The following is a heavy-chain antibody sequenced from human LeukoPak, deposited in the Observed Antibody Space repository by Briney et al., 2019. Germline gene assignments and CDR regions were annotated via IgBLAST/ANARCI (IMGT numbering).Heavy chain of an antibody. CDR1: GGTFTSYA. J-gene: IGHJ4*02. CDR2: IIPIFGTA. V-gene: IGHV1-69*13. D-gene: IGHD5-24*01. CDR3: ARDQDRDGYNLDY. Sequence: SVKVSCKASGGTFTSYATSWVRQAPGQGLEWMGGIIPIFGTANYAQKFQGRVTITADESTSTAYMELSSLRSEDTAVYYCARDQDRDGYNLDYWGQGTLVTVSS.